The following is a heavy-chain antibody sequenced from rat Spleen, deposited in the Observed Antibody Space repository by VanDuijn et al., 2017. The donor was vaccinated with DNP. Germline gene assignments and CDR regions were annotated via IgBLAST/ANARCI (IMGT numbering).Heavy chain of an antibody. Sequence: EVQLQESGPGLVEPSQSLSLTCSVTGYSITSCCRWTWIRKFPGHKLEWMGYINSAGSTNYNPSLKSRISITRDTSKNQFFLQLNSVTTEDTATYYCARWSTFFDYWGQGVMVTVSS. V-gene: IGHV3-3*01. J-gene: IGHJ2*01. CDR3: ARWSTFFDY. D-gene: IGHD3-1*01. CDR2: INSAGST. CDR1: GYSITSCCR.